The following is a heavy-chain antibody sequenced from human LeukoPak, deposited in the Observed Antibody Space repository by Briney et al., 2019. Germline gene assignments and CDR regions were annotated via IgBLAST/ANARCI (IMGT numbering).Heavy chain of an antibody. Sequence: GGSLRLSCAASGFTVSSNYMSWVRQAPGKGLEWVSVIYSGGSTYYADSVKGRFTISRDNSKNTLYLQMNSLRAEDTAVYYCARDHRGYSYGYMGDAFDIWGQGTMVTVSS. CDR2: IYSGGST. D-gene: IGHD5-18*01. J-gene: IGHJ3*02. CDR3: ARDHRGYSYGYMGDAFDI. CDR1: GFTVSSNY. V-gene: IGHV3-53*01.